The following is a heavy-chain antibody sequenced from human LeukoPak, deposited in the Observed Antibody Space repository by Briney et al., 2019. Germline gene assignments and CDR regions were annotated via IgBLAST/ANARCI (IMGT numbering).Heavy chain of an antibody. CDR1: GYSFTSYW. Sequence: GESLKISCKSSGYSFTSYWIGWVRQMPGKGLEWMGIIYPGDSDTRYSPSFQGQVTISADKSISTAYLQWSSLKASDSAMYYCARSTFGGGWPRGGVHFDYWGQGTLVTVSS. CDR2: IYPGDSDT. CDR3: ARSTFGGGWPRGGVHFDY. V-gene: IGHV5-51*01. J-gene: IGHJ4*02. D-gene: IGHD3-16*01.